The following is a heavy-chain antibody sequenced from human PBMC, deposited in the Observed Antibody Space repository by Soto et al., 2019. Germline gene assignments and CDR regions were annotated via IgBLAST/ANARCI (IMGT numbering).Heavy chain of an antibody. CDR1: GYTFTTYD. D-gene: IGHD3-16*02. Sequence: GASVKVSCKASGYTFTTYDINWVRQATGQGLEWLGWMSPNSGATGYAQKFQGRVTMTRDTSMTTVYMELSSLRSEDTAVYYCARDSWRFKISRGFEYWGQGTLVTVSS. CDR2: MSPNSGAT. V-gene: IGHV1-8*01. J-gene: IGHJ4*02. CDR3: ARDSWRFKISRGFEY.